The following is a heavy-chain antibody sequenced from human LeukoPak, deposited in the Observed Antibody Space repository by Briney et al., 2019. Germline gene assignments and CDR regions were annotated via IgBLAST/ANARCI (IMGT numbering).Heavy chain of an antibody. CDR1: GGSISSYY. Sequence: PSETLSLTCTVSGGSISSYYWSWIRQPPGKGLEWIGYIYYSGSTNYNPSLKSRVTISVDTSKNQFSLKLSSVTAADTAVYYCARHGGYDYVWGSYPKATDAFDIWGQGTMVTVSS. V-gene: IGHV4-59*08. J-gene: IGHJ3*02. CDR2: IYYSGST. CDR3: ARHGGYDYVWGSYPKATDAFDI. D-gene: IGHD3-16*02.